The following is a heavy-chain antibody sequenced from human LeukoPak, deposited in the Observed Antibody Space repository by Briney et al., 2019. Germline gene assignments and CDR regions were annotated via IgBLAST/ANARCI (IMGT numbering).Heavy chain of an antibody. Sequence: SETLSLTCTVSGGSISPYYWSWIRQPPGKGLEWIGNIYYGGSTSYNPSLKSRVTISADTSKNQFSLRLSSVTAADTAVYYCARWNEGFDYWGQGTLVTVSS. CDR3: ARWNEGFDY. CDR2: IYYGGST. J-gene: IGHJ4*02. V-gene: IGHV4-59*01. D-gene: IGHD1-1*01. CDR1: GGSISPYY.